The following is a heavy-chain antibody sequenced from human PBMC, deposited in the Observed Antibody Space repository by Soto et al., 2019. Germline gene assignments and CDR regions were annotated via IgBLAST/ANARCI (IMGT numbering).Heavy chain of an antibody. D-gene: IGHD3-10*01. CDR1: GGSITGAYYY. J-gene: IGHJ4*02. CDR3: ARHGSGTYYPLAY. CDR2: IHYSGRT. V-gene: IGHV4-39*01. Sequence: ASETLSLTCTVSGGSITGAYYYWGWIRQSPGKGLEYIGSIHYSGRTYYNPSLQGRVTVSVDTSKNQFSLRLVSVTAADTAVYYCARHGSGTYYPLAYWGQGTLVTVSS.